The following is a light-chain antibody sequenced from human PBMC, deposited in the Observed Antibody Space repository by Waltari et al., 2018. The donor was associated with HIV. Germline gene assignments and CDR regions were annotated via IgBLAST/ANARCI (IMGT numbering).Light chain of an antibody. Sequence: QSALTQPPSASGSPGQSVTISCTGTSSDVGGYNYVSWYQQHPGKAPKLMIYEVTQRPSGVSSRFSGSKSGNTASLTISGLQAEDEANYYCCSYTGTNPFLLFGGGTKLTVL. CDR2: EVT. CDR1: SSDVGGYNY. J-gene: IGLJ2*01. V-gene: IGLV2-8*01. CDR3: CSYTGTNPFLL.